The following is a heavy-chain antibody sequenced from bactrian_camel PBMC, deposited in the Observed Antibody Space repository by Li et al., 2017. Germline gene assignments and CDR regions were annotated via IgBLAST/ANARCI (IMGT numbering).Heavy chain of an antibody. Sequence: VQLVESGGGSVQAGGSLRLSCLVSGFTDSRHCMTWFRQVPGKKREGVAGINPDGTTFYADSVKGRFTISQDNGKNIEYLQMNSLKAGDSAMYYCSADRMGVDSGGNCGGSEFGYRGQGTQVTVS. CDR1: GFTDSRHC. CDR2: INPDGTT. J-gene: IGHJ6*01. V-gene: IGHV3S10*01. D-gene: IGHD3*01. CDR3: SADRMGVDSGGNCGGSEFGY.